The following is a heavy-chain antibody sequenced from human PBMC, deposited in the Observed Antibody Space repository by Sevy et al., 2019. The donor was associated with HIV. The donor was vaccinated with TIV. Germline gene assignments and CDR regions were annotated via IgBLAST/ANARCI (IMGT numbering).Heavy chain of an antibody. V-gene: IGHV1-2*06. CDR1: GYTFTGSY. D-gene: IGHD3-16*01. J-gene: IGHJ6*02. CDR2: IKPNTGGK. CDR3: AREGVQGGGYYYYYFGLDV. Sequence: ASVKVSCKASGYTFTGSYIHWVRQAPGQGLEWMGRIKPNTGGKDYAQRFQGRITLTRKTSISTAYMELSSLRSDDTAGDYCAREGVQGGGYYYYYFGLDVWGQGTTVTVSS.